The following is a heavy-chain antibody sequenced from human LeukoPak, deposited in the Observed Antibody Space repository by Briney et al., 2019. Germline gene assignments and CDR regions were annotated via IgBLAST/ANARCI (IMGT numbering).Heavy chain of an antibody. CDR1: GGSFSGYY. V-gene: IGHV4-34*01. J-gene: IGHJ6*02. CDR2: INHSGST. D-gene: IGHD6-13*01. CDR3: ARDSSSWTHYYYYGMDV. Sequence: SETLSLTCAVYGGSFSGYYWSWIRQPPGKGLEWIGEINHSGSTNYNPSLKSRVTISVGTSKNQFSLKLSSVTAADTAVYYCARDSSSWTHYYYYGMDVWGQGTTVTVSS.